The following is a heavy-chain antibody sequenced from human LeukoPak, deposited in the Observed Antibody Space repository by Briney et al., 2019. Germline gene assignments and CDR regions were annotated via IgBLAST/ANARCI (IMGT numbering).Heavy chain of an antibody. J-gene: IGHJ5*02. CDR1: GYTLTSYD. D-gene: IGHD3-3*01. V-gene: IGHV1-8*01. CDR3: ARATDYDFWSGYYPQAYNWFDP. CDR2: MNPNSGNT. Sequence: ASVKVSCKASGYTLTSYDINWVRQATGQGLEWMGWMNPNSGNTGYAQKFQGRVTMTRNTSISTAYMELSSLRSEDTAVYYCARATDYDFWSGYYPQAYNWFDPWGQGTLVTVSS.